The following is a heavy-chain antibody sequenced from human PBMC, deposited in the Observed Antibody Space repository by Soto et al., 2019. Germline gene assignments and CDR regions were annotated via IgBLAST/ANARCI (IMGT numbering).Heavy chain of an antibody. V-gene: IGHV2-5*01. D-gene: IGHD2-15*01. CDR1: GHLIIADVA. CDR3: AHSDGGIDIRYFDS. CDR2: IYYNDDR. J-gene: IGHJ5*01. Sequence: PKHALKLTGVFPWGHLIIADVAVGWIRQSPGVAPEWLTLIYYNDDRRFSPSLKTRLNIAGDTSKNQVVLSLTNVDPGDTATYFCAHSDGGIDIRYFDSWCQGIPIT.